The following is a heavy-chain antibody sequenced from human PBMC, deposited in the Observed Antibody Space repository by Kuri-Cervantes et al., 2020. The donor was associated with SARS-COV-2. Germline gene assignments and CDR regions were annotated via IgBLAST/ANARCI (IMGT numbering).Heavy chain of an antibody. Sequence: GGSLRPSGKGSGSSFTSNWISWVRQMPGKGLEWMGWIVPSDSYTNYSPSFQGHVTISADKSISTACLQWSSLKTSDPAMYYCAGLRGYYDTHWFDPWGQGTLVTVSS. CDR3: AGLRGYYDTHWFDP. V-gene: IGHV5-10-1*01. CDR2: IVPSDSYT. CDR1: GSSFTSNW. J-gene: IGHJ5*02. D-gene: IGHD3-9*01.